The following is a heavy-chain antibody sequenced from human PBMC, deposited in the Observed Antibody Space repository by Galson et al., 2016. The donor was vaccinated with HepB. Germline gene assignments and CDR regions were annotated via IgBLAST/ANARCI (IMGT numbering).Heavy chain of an antibody. CDR3: ARNIYGLGNL. J-gene: IGHJ4*02. CDR1: GGSFSGND. CDR2: ISHVGST. D-gene: IGHD3-10*01. V-gene: IGHV4-34*01. Sequence: SETLSLTCGVYGGSFSGNDWTWICQAPGKGLEWIGEISHVGSTNYNPSLKSRVTISVDTSKNQLSLNLRSVTAADTAVYYCARNIYGLGNLWGQGTLVTVSS.